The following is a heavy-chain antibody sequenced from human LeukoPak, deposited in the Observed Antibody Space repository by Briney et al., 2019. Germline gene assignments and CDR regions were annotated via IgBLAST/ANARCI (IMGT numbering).Heavy chain of an antibody. D-gene: IGHD6-13*01. CDR1: GFTFSSYS. Sequence: GGSLRLSCAASGFTFSSYSMNWVRQAPGKGLEWVSSISSGSGYIYYADSVKGRSTISRDNAKNSLYLQMNSLRVEDTAVYYCVRGGSITAVGVPIWFDPWGQGTLVTVSS. J-gene: IGHJ5*02. V-gene: IGHV3-21*01. CDR2: ISSGSGYI. CDR3: VRGGSITAVGVPIWFDP.